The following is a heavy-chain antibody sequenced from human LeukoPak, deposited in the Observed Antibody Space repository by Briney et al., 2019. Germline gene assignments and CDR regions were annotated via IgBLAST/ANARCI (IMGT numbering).Heavy chain of an antibody. V-gene: IGHV3-23*01. D-gene: IGHD2-2*03. CDR1: GFTFSGFS. CDR3: ASGDCSSTSCYRYSYSMDV. Sequence: PGGSLRLSCAASGFTFSGFSMTWVRQAPGKGLEWVSTVTSSGSITYYADSVKGRFTNSRDNSKNTLYLQMNSLRAEDTAVYYCASGDCSSTSCYRYSYSMDVWGQGTTVTVSS. J-gene: IGHJ6*02. CDR2: VTSSGSIT.